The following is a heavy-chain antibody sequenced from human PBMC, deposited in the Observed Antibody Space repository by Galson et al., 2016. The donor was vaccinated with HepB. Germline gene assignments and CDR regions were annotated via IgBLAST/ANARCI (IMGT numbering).Heavy chain of an antibody. J-gene: IGHJ5*02. CDR2: INPNNGGT. D-gene: IGHD3-10*01. Sequence: SVKVSCKASGYTFIAYYIHWVRQAPGQGPEWMGWINPNNGGTIYAQRFSGRVTMTKNTFISTAFMELSSLRFDDTAVYFCVRSGWRKDQARPLDHWGQGALVTVSS. CDR1: GYTFIAYY. CDR3: VRSGWRKDQARPLDH. V-gene: IGHV1-2*02.